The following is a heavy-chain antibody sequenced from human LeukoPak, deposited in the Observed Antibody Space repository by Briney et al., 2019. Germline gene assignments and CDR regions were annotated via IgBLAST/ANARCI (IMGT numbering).Heavy chain of an antibody. Sequence: GGSLRLSCAASGFTFSSYAMHWVRQAPGKGLEWVAVISYDGSNKYYADSVKGRFTISRDNSKNTLYLQMNSLRAEDTAVYYCATYPRSTVPNYGGKGYYFDYWGQGTLVTVSS. CDR1: GFTFSSYA. D-gene: IGHD4-23*01. J-gene: IGHJ4*02. CDR2: ISYDGSNK. V-gene: IGHV3-30*04. CDR3: ATYPRSTVPNYGGKGYYFDY.